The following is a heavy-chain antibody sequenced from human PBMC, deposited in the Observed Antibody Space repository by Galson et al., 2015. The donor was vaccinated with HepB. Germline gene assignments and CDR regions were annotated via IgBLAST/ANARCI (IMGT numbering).Heavy chain of an antibody. CDR2: ISYDGSNE. Sequence: SLRLSCAASGFAFSSYGMHWVRQAPGTGLEWVAFISYDGSNEHYADSVKGRFTIFRDNSRDTLYLQMHSLRPNDTAVYFCAKVVTGSDSRLPLDIWGQGTMVTVSS. J-gene: IGHJ3*02. CDR3: AKVVTGSDSRLPLDI. D-gene: IGHD1-26*01. CDR1: GFAFSSYG. V-gene: IGHV3-30*18.